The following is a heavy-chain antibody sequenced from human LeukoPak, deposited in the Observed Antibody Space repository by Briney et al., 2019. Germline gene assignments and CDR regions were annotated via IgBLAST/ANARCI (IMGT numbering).Heavy chain of an antibody. CDR3: AREDGIVGDSSAFDI. Sequence: KSGGSLRLSCATSGFTFSTYTMNWVRRAPGKGLEWVSSINGRSNYIYYADSVEGRFTISRDNAKNSLYLQMNSLRVEDTAVYYCAREDGIVGDSSAFDIWGQGTMVTVSS. D-gene: IGHD1-26*01. J-gene: IGHJ3*02. CDR1: GFTFSTYT. V-gene: IGHV3-21*01. CDR2: INGRSNYI.